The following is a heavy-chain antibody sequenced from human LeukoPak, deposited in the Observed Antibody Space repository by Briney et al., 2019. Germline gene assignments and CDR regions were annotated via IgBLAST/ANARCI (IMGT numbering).Heavy chain of an antibody. CDR2: IKQDGSEK. J-gene: IGHJ4*02. Sequence: PGGSLRLTCAASGFTFSSYWMSWVSQAPGKGLERVTNIKQDGSEKYYVDSVKGRFTISRDNSKNTLYLQMNSLRAEDTAVYYCARVSSSIAARPPDYWGQGTLVTVSS. CDR3: ARVSSSIAARPPDY. V-gene: IGHV3-7*01. D-gene: IGHD6-6*01. CDR1: GFTFSSYW.